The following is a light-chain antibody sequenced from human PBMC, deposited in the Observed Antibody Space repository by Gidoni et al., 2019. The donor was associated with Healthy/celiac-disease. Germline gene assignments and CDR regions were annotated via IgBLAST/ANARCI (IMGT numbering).Light chain of an antibody. V-gene: IGLV1-47*01. CDR3: AAWDDRLSGRWV. CDR2: RNN. CDR1: SSNIGSNY. J-gene: IGLJ3*02. Sequence: QSVRTQPPSASGTPGQRVTISCSGSSSNIGSNYVYWYQPLPGTAPKLLIYRNNPRPSGVPGRFSGSKSGTSASLALRWLRSEDEADYYCAAWDDRLSGRWVFGGGTKLTVL.